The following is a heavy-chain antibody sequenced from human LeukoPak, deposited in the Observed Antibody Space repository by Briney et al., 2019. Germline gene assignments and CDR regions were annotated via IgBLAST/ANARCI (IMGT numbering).Heavy chain of an antibody. CDR3: ARDPHYYDSSGYRVNWFDP. D-gene: IGHD3-22*01. J-gene: IGHJ5*02. Sequence: SETLSLTCAVYGGSFSGYYWSWIRQPPGKGLEWIGEINHSGSTNYNPSLKSRVTISVDTSKNQFSLKLSSVTAADTAVYHCARDPHYYDSSGYRVNWFDPWGQGTLVTVSS. CDR1: GGSFSGYY. V-gene: IGHV4-34*01. CDR2: INHSGST.